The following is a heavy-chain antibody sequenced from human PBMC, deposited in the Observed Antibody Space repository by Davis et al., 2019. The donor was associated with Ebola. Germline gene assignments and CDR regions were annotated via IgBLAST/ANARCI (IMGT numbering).Heavy chain of an antibody. D-gene: IGHD1-14*01. J-gene: IGHJ6*03. CDR1: GFTFSTYV. CDR2: ISHDRTSN. Sequence: GGSLRLSCAASGFTFSTYVMHWVRQAPGKGLEWVAVISHDRTSNYYSDSVKGRFTISRDNSKNTLSLQMNSLRTEDTAVYYCVRTTGYYFHNMDVWGQGTTVTVSS. CDR3: VRTTGYYFHNMDV. V-gene: IGHV3-30*03.